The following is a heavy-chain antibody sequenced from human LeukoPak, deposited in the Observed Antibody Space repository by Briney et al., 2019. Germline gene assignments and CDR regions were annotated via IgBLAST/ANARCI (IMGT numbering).Heavy chain of an antibody. CDR3: ARHSNKVGVSSCYGCGWFNP. CDR1: GYSFTSYW. CDR2: IDPSDSYT. D-gene: IGHD2-2*01. J-gene: IGHJ5*02. V-gene: IGHV5-10-1*01. Sequence: GESLRISCKGSGYSFTSYWISWVRQMPGKGLEWMGRIDPSDSYTNYSPSFQGHVTISADKSISTAYLQWSSLKASDTAMYYCARHSNKVGVSSCYGCGWFNPWGQGTLVTVSS.